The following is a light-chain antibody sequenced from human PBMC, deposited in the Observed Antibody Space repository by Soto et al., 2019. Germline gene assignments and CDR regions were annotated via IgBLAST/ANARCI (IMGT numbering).Light chain of an antibody. J-gene: IGKJ3*01. V-gene: IGKV1-39*01. CDR3: QQSYSTPIFT. CDR2: AAS. CDR1: QSISSY. Sequence: DIQMTQSPSSLSASVGDRVTITCRASQSISSYLNWYQQKPGKAPKLLIYAASSLQSGVPSRFSGSGSGTEFTLTISSLQPEDFATYYCQQSYSTPIFTFGPGNKVDIK.